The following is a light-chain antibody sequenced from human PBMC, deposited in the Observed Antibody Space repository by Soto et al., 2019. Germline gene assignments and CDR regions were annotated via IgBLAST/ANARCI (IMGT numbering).Light chain of an antibody. J-gene: IGLJ1*01. CDR1: SSDVGAYDY. CDR2: EVD. V-gene: IGLV2-8*01. CDR3: SYYTGTNNLLYV. Sequence: QSVLTQPPSASGSPGQSVTISCTGTSSDVGAYDYVSWYQQHPGKAPKLLIYEVDHRPSGVPDRFSGSKSANTASLTVSGLQPEDEADYYCSYYTGTNNLLYVFGTGTK.